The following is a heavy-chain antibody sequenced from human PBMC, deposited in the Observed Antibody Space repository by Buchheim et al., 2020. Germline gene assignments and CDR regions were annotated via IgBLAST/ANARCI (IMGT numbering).Heavy chain of an antibody. CDR1: GYTFTGYY. Sequence: QVQLVQSGAEVKKPGASVKVSCKASGYTFTGYYMHWVRQAPGQGLEWMGWMNPNSGNTGYAQKFQGRVTMTRDTSISKAYMELSSLRSEDTAVYYCARYYYGSGSYYRYYFDYWGQGTL. V-gene: IGHV1-8*02. J-gene: IGHJ4*02. D-gene: IGHD3-10*01. CDR2: MNPNSGNT. CDR3: ARYYYGSGSYYRYYFDY.